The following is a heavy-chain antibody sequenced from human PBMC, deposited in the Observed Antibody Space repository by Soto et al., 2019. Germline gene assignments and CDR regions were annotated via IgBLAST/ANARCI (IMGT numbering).Heavy chain of an antibody. CDR3: AKFGASGRYFHFDS. V-gene: IGHV3-23*01. D-gene: IGHD3-10*01. Sequence: GGSLRLSCAASGFTFSSNSFTWVRQAPGKGLEYVSGISIGGDKTWHADSVKGRFTISRDKSKNTLYLQMNSLRAEDTAVYYCAKFGASGRYFHFDSWGQGALVTVSS. J-gene: IGHJ4*02. CDR2: ISIGGDKT. CDR1: GFTFSSNS.